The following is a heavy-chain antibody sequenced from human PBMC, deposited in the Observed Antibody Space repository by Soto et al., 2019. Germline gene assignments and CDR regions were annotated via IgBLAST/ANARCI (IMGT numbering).Heavy chain of an antibody. J-gene: IGHJ4*02. D-gene: IGHD2-21*02. Sequence: EVQLLESGGGLVQPGGSLRLSCAASGFTFSNYAMSWVRQAPGRGLEWVSAISGSGGTTYYGDSVRGRFTVSRDNSRDTLYLQMNSLRADDTALYYCAMNCGGDGYTNFDYWGQGTLVTVSS. V-gene: IGHV3-23*01. CDR3: AMNCGGDGYTNFDY. CDR1: GFTFSNYA. CDR2: ISGSGGTT.